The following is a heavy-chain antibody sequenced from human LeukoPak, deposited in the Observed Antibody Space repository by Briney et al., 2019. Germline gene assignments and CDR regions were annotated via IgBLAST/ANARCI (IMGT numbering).Heavy chain of an antibody. CDR2: IYYSGST. CDR1: GGSISSGGYY. V-gene: IGHV4-31*03. Sequence: SQTLSLICTVSGGSISSGGYYWSWIRQHPGKGLEWIGYIYYSGSTYYNPSLKSRVTISVDTSKNQFSLKLSSVTAADTAVYYCARDRGGAAAGTDNWFDPWGQGTLVTVSS. J-gene: IGHJ5*02. CDR3: ARDRGGAAAGTDNWFDP. D-gene: IGHD6-13*01.